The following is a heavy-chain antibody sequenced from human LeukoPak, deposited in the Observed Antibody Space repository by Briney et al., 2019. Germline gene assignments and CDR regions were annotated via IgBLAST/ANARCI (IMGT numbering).Heavy chain of an antibody. CDR2: IYYSWDT. D-gene: IGHD6-13*01. V-gene: IGHV4-59*01. CDR1: GDSISPYY. Sequence: SETLSLTCVVSGDSISPYYWNWIRQSPGKGLEWIGYIYYSWDTNYNPSLKSRVTVSVDTSKNQFSLRLSSVTAADTAVYYCARSQQLIRTFDSWGQGTLVAVSS. J-gene: IGHJ4*02. CDR3: ARSQQLIRTFDS.